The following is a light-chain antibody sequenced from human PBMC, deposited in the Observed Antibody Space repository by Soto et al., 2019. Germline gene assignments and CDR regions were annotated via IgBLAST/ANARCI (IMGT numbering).Light chain of an antibody. CDR3: QQYGTSPAT. Sequence: EIVLTQSPGTLSLSPGDRATLACSASQTVSSNFLAWYQQRPAQAPRLLIHGASTRATGITDRFSGSVSGTDFTLIISGLEPEDFAVYCCQQYGTSPATFGQGTKVDIK. CDR1: QTVSSNF. CDR2: GAS. J-gene: IGKJ1*01. V-gene: IGKV3-20*01.